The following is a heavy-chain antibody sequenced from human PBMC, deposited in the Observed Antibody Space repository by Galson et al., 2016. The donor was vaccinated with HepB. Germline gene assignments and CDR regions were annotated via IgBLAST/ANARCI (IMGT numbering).Heavy chain of an antibody. CDR1: NGSFNGYS. D-gene: IGHD3-10*01. Sequence: SETLSLTCAVYNGSFNGYSWTWIRQPPGKGLVWIGEINHSGDNNNDPSLESRITMSIDTTKKQISLKLNSVAAADTAMYYCARGAGRGGPIHYWAQGTLVTVSS. V-gene: IGHV4-34*01. J-gene: IGHJ4*02. CDR2: INHSGDN. CDR3: ARGAGRGGPIHY.